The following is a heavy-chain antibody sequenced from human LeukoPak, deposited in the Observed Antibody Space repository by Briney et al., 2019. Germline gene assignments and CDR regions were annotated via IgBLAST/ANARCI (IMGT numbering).Heavy chain of an antibody. D-gene: IGHD2-2*03. CDR2: ISGSGGST. CDR3: AKDGYCSSTSCYREYNWFDP. CDR1: GFTFSSYA. Sequence: GSLRLSCAASGFTFSSYAMSWVRQAPGKGLEWVSAISGSGGSTYYADSVKGRFIISRDNSKNTLYLQMNSLRAEDTAVYYCAKDGYCSSTSCYREYNWFDPWGQGTLVTVSS. J-gene: IGHJ5*02. V-gene: IGHV3-23*01.